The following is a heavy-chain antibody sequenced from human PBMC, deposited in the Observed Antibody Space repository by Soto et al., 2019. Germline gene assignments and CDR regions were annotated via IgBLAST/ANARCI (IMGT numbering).Heavy chain of an antibody. CDR3: AKDLRFLEWLLPIHPYYYYYGMDV. CDR1: GFTFSSYG. Sequence: GGSLRLSCAASGFTFSSYGMHWVRQAPGKGLEWVAVISYDGSNKYYADSVKGRFTISRDNSKNTLYLQMNSLRAEDTAVYYCAKDLRFLEWLLPIHPYYYYYGMDVWGEGTTVTVSS. CDR2: ISYDGSNK. J-gene: IGHJ6*04. D-gene: IGHD3-3*01. V-gene: IGHV3-30*18.